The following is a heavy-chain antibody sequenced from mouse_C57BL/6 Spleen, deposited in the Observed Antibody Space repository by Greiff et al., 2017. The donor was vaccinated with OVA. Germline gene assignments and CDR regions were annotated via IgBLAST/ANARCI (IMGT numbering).Heavy chain of an antibody. Sequence: QVQLQQSGPELVKPGASVKISCKASGYAFSSSWMNWVKQRPGKGLEWIGRIYPGDGDTNYNGKFKGKATLTADKSSSPAYMPLRSLTSEDSAVYFCAGEVFLTTVVADAMDYWGQGTSVTVSS. J-gene: IGHJ4*01. D-gene: IGHD1-1*01. CDR3: AGEVFLTTVVADAMDY. CDR1: GYAFSSSW. CDR2: IYPGDGDT. V-gene: IGHV1-82*01.